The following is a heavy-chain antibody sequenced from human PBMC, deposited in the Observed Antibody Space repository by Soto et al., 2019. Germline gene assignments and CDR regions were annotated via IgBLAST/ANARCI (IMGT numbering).Heavy chain of an antibody. D-gene: IGHD1-7*01. V-gene: IGHV4-59*01. CDR3: ARVSGTRNWFDP. CDR1: GGSISSYY. CDR2: IYYSGST. Sequence: SETLSLTCTVSGGSISSYYWSLIRQPPGKGLECIWYIYYSGSTNYNPSLKSRVTISVDTSKNQFSLKLSSVTAADTAVYYCARVSGTRNWFDPWGQGTLVTVSS. J-gene: IGHJ5*02.